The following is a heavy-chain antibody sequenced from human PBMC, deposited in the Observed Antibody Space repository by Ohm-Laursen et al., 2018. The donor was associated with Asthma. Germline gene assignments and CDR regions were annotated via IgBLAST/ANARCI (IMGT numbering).Heavy chain of an antibody. V-gene: IGHV3-23*01. CDR3: AKEGGGDYYDSSGYYDHWYFDL. J-gene: IGHJ2*01. CDR1: GFTFSSYG. D-gene: IGHD3-22*01. CDR2: ISGSGGST. Sequence: SLRLSCAAFGFTFSSYGMTWVRQAPGKGLEWVSAISGSGGSTYYADSVKGRFTISRDNSKNTLYLQMNSLRAEDTAVYYCAKEGGGDYYDSSGYYDHWYFDLWGRGTLVTVSS.